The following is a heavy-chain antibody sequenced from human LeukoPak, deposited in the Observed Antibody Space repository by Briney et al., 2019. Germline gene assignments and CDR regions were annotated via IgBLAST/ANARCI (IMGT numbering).Heavy chain of an antibody. D-gene: IGHD3-22*01. V-gene: IGHV3-23*01. J-gene: IGHJ4*02. Sequence: GGSLRLSCAASGFTFSSYAMSWVRQAPGKGLEWVSAISGSGGSTYYADSVKGRFTISRDNSKNTLYLQMNSLRAEDTAVYYCAVATITPQPYYYDSSGDFDYWGQGTLVTVSS. CDR2: ISGSGGST. CDR1: GFTFSSYA. CDR3: AVATITPQPYYYDSSGDFDY.